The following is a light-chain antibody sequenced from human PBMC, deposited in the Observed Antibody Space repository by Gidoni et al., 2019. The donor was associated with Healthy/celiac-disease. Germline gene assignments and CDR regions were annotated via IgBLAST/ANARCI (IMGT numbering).Light chain of an antibody. CDR3: MQALQTPYT. V-gene: IGKV2-28*01. CDR2: LGS. Sequence: DIVMTQSPLSLPVTPGEPASISCRYSQSLLHSNGYNYLDWYLQKPWQSPQLLIYLGSNRASWVPDRFSGSGSGTDFTLKISRVEAEDVGVYYCMQALQTPYTFGQGTKLEIK. J-gene: IGKJ2*01. CDR1: QSLLHSNGYNY.